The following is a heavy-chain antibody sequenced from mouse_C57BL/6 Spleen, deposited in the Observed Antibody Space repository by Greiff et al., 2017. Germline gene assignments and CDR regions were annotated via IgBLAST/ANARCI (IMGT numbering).Heavy chain of an antibody. Sequence: QVQLQQPGAELVRPGSSVKLSCKASGYTFTSYWMHWVKQRPIQGLEWIGNIDPSDSDTHYNHKFKDKVTLSGDKSSSTAYMQLSSLTSEDSAVYYCARPLDGYDEWFAYWGQGTLVTVSA. J-gene: IGHJ3*01. CDR2: IDPSDSDT. CDR3: ARPLDGYDEWFAY. V-gene: IGHV1-52*01. D-gene: IGHD2-14*01. CDR1: GYTFTSYW.